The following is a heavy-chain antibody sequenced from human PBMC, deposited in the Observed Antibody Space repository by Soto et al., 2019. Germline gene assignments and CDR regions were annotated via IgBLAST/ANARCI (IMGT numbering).Heavy chain of an antibody. CDR2: IHPSGGGS. J-gene: IGHJ4*02. CDR3: ARGGHIAVVTDSFDY. Sequence: EASVKVSCKPSGYTLNIYYLHWVRQAPGQGLEWMGIIHPSGGGSTYAQKFLGRVTMTRDTSTSTVFMELSSLRSADTAVYYCARGGHIAVVTDSFDYWGQGTLVTVSS. CDR1: GYTLNIYY. V-gene: IGHV1-46*02. D-gene: IGHD2-21*02.